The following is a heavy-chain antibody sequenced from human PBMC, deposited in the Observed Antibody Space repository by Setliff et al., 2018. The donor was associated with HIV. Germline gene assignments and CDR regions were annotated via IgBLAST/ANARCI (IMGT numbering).Heavy chain of an antibody. CDR3: ARLSIPAYYYMDV. CDR1: GYTFTDYY. V-gene: IGHV1-18*04. Sequence: ASVKVSCKASGYTFTDYYMHWVQQAPGKGLEWMGWISTYNGNTNYAQKFQGRVTMTTVTSTSTAYMELRSLRSDDTAVYYCARLSIPAYYYMDVWGKGTTVTVSS. D-gene: IGHD2-21*01. CDR2: ISTYNGNT. J-gene: IGHJ6*03.